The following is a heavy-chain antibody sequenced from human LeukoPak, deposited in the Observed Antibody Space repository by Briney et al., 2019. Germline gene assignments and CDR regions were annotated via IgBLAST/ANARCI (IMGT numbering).Heavy chain of an antibody. CDR3: ARVSRDFYSNYYYYYGMDV. Sequence: GGSLRLSCAASGFTFSSYWMSWVRQAPGKGLEWVANITQDGSEKYYVDSVKGRFTISRDNAKNSLYLQMNSLRAEDTAVYYCARVSRDFYSNYYYYYGMDVWGQGTTVTVSS. CDR2: ITQDGSEK. J-gene: IGHJ6*02. CDR1: GFTFSSYW. V-gene: IGHV3-7*01. D-gene: IGHD4-11*01.